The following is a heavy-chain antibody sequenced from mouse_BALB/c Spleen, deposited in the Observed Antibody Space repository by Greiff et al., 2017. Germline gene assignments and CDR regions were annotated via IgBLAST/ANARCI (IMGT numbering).Heavy chain of an antibody. V-gene: IGHV6-6*02. D-gene: IGHD2-4*01. CDR2: IRLKSNNYAT. Sequence: EVKLQESGGGLVQPGGSMKLSCVASGFTFSNYWMNWVRQSPEKGLEWVAEIRLKSNNYATHYAESVKGRFTISRDDSKSSVYLQMNNLRAEDTGIYYCTRLYYDYAWFAYWGQGTLVTVSA. CDR3: TRLYYDYAWFAY. J-gene: IGHJ3*01. CDR1: GFTFSNYW.